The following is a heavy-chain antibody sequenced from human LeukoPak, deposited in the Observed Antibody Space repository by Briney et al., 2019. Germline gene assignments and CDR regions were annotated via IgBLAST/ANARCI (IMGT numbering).Heavy chain of an antibody. V-gene: IGHV3-7*01. CDR3: ARDRDASTLGLFDL. CDR1: GFTLKNYW. D-gene: IGHD2-21*01. Sequence: GGSPRLSCAASGFTLKNYWMSWVRQDPGKGLEWVAKIKHDGSEKQYVDSVKGRFTISRDNAKNSLYLEMNILRAEDTAVYYCARDRDASTLGLFDLWGQGTLVTVSS. J-gene: IGHJ4*02. CDR2: IKHDGSEK.